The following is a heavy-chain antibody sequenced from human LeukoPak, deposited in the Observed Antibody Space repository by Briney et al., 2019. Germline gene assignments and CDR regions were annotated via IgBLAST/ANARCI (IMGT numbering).Heavy chain of an antibody. CDR2: IIPIFGTA. Sequence: SVKVSCKASGGTISSYAISWVRQAPGQGLEWMGGIIPIFGTANYAQKFQGRVTTTADESTSTAYMELSSLRSEDTAVYYCARARGRNIVVVPAAIYYFDYWGQGTLVTVSS. V-gene: IGHV1-69*13. CDR3: ARARGRNIVVVPAAIYYFDY. D-gene: IGHD2-2*02. CDR1: GGTISSYA. J-gene: IGHJ4*02.